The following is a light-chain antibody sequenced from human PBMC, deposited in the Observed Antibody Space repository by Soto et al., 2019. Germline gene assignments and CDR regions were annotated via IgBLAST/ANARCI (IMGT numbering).Light chain of an antibody. CDR1: QSVLYSSNNKNY. Sequence: DIVMTQSPDSLAVSLGESATFNCKSSQSVLYSSNNKNYLAWYQQKPGQPPKLLIYWASTRESGVPDRFSGSGSGTDFNLTISSLQAEDVAVYYCQQYYAMPPTFGPGTKVDIK. V-gene: IGKV4-1*01. CDR3: QQYYAMPPT. J-gene: IGKJ3*01. CDR2: WAS.